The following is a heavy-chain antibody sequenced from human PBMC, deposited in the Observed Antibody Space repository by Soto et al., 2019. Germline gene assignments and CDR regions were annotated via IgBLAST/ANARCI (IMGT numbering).Heavy chain of an antibody. D-gene: IGHD3-3*01. CDR2: INAGNGNT. Sequence: ASGKVSCKASGYTFTSYGISWVRQTPGRRLEWMGWINAGNGNTKYSQKFQGRVTITRDTSASTAYMELSSLRSEDTAVYYCARGVHYDFWSGYSTLFDYWGQGTLVPVSS. J-gene: IGHJ4*02. V-gene: IGHV1-3*01. CDR3: ARGVHYDFWSGYSTLFDY. CDR1: GYTFTSYG.